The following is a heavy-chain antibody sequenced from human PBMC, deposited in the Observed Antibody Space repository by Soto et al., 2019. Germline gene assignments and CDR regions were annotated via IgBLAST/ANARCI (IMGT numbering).Heavy chain of an antibody. Sequence: EVQLVESGGGLVQPGRSLRLSCAASGFTFDDYAMHWVRQAPGKGLEWVSGISWNSGSIGYADSVKGRFTISRDNAKYSLYLQMNSLSAEDTALYYCAKDGAYCSSTSCYPRYYYYMDVWGKGTTVTVSS. CDR1: GFTFDDYA. CDR3: AKDGAYCSSTSCYPRYYYYMDV. J-gene: IGHJ6*03. CDR2: ISWNSGSI. D-gene: IGHD2-2*01. V-gene: IGHV3-9*01.